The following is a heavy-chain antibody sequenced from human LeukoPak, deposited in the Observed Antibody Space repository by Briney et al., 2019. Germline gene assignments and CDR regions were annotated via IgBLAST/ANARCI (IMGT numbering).Heavy chain of an antibody. J-gene: IGHJ5*02. CDR2: IYYSGST. CDR3: ARHRFVTTVTSRLWFDP. CDR1: GGSISSSSYY. D-gene: IGHD4-17*01. V-gene: IGHV4-39*01. Sequence: SGTLSLTCTVSGGSISSSSYYWGWIRQPPGKGLEWIGSIYYSGSTYYNPSLKSRVTISVDTSKNQFSLKLSSVTAADTAVYYCARHRFVTTVTSRLWFDPWGQGTLVTVSS.